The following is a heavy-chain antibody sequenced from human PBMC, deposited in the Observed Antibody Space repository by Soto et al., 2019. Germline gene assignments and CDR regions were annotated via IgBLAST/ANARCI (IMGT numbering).Heavy chain of an antibody. CDR3: AHAMLYCTGGSCSTWFDS. CDR1: GFSLGTHGVG. Sequence: QITLKESGPTLVKPTQTLTLTCTFSGFSLGTHGVGVGWVRQPTGKALEWLAPIYWDDDKRYSASLNSRLTITKATYKNHVGLTMTNMDPVDTATYFCAHAMLYCTGGSCSTWFDSWGQGTLVTVSS. D-gene: IGHD2-8*02. J-gene: IGHJ5*01. V-gene: IGHV2-5*02. CDR2: IYWDDDK.